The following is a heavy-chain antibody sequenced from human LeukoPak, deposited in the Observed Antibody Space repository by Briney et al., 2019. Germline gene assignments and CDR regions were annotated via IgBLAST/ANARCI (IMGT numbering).Heavy chain of an antibody. CDR3: AREQLERPHADYYYGMGV. J-gene: IGHJ6*02. V-gene: IGHV3-20*01. Sequence: PGGSLRLSCAASGFTFDDYGMSWVRQAPGKGLEWVSGINWNGGSTGYADSVKGRFTISRDNAENSLYLQMNSLRAEDTALYHCAREQLERPHADYYYGMGVWGQGTTVTVSS. CDR1: GFTFDDYG. CDR2: INWNGGST. D-gene: IGHD1-1*01.